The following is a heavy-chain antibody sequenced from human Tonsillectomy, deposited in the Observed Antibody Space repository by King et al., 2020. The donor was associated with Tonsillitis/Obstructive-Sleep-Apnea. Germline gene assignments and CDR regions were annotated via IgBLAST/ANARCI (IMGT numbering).Heavy chain of an antibody. Sequence: VQLVESGGGLVKPGGSLRLSCAASGFTFSNAWMNWVRQAPGKVLEWVGRIKSKTDGGKTDYAAPVKGRFTISRADSKNTLYLQMNSLKTEDTAVYYCTTALGITMIVVVTTEDYWGQGTLVTVSS. J-gene: IGHJ4*02. V-gene: IGHV3-15*07. D-gene: IGHD3-22*01. CDR3: TTALGITMIVVVTTEDY. CDR1: GFTFSNAW. CDR2: IKSKTDGGKT.